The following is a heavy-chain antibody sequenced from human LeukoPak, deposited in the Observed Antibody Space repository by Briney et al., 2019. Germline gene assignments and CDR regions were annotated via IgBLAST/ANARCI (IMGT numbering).Heavy chain of an antibody. CDR2: IYPGDSDT. CDR3: ARRAAGTYYYYGMDV. D-gene: IGHD6-13*01. J-gene: IGHJ6*02. Sequence: GESLKISCQGSGYSFTSYWIGWVRQMPGKGLEWMGIIYPGDSDTRHSPSFQGQVTISADKSISTAYLQWSSLKASDTAMYYCARRAAGTYYYYGMDVWGQGTTVTVSS. CDR1: GYSFTSYW. V-gene: IGHV5-51*01.